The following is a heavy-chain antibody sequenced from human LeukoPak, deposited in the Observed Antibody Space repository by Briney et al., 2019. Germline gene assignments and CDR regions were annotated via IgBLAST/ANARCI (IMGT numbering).Heavy chain of an antibody. Sequence: ASVKVSCKASGYSFTGYDINWVRQATGQGLEWMGWMNPNSGNTGYAQKFQGRVTMTRNTSISTAYMELSSLRSEDTAVYYCARVPAKYYYYYMDVWGKGTTVTISS. CDR3: ARVPAKYYYYYMDV. CDR2: MNPNSGNT. CDR1: GYSFTGYD. V-gene: IGHV1-8*01. J-gene: IGHJ6*03. D-gene: IGHD2-2*01.